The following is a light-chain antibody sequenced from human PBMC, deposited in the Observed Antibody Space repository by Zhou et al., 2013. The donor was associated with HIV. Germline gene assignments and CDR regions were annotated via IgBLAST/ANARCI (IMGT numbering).Light chain of an antibody. V-gene: IGKV1-5*03. CDR3: QQLNSYPLT. Sequence: IQMTQSPSTLSASVGDRVTITCRASQSISSWVAWYQQKPGKVPKLLIYKASSLESGVPSRFRASGSGTLFTLTINNLQPEDFATYSCQQLNSYPLTFGGGTKVEIK. J-gene: IGKJ4*01. CDR1: QSISSW. CDR2: KAS.